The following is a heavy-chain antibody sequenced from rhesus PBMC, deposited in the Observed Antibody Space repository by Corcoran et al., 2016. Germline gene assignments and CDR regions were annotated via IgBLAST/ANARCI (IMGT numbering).Heavy chain of an antibody. CDR2: INGKSRTT. V-gene: IGHV4-80*01. CDR3: ARELTGVIIMTWKSPYYGLDS. CDR1: GASISSNW. J-gene: IGHJ6*01. D-gene: IGHD3-34*01. Sequence: QVQLQESGPGLVKPSETLSLTCTVSGASISSNWWSWIRQLPGKGLEWIGGINGKSRTTNHTPPLKRQFTISKDASKNRFSLRLSSVTAADTAVYYCARELTGVIIMTWKSPYYGLDSWGQGVVVTVSS.